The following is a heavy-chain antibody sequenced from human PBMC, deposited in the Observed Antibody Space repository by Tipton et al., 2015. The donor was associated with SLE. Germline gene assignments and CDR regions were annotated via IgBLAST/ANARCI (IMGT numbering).Heavy chain of an antibody. D-gene: IGHD5-18*01. J-gene: IGHJ2*01. V-gene: IGHV4-28*01. Sequence: LRLSCNVSVYSISSSHWWGWIRQPPGKGLEWIGHIYYGGTTYYNPSLKSRVTMSIDTSKNQFSLKLSSVTDVDTAVYYCARTAGRSVKLWYFDLWGRGTLVTVSS. CDR2: IYYGGTT. CDR3: ARTAGRSVKLWYFDL. CDR1: VYSISSSHW.